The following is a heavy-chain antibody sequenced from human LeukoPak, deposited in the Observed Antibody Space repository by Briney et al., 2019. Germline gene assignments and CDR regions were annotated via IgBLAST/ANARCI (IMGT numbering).Heavy chain of an antibody. J-gene: IGHJ4*02. D-gene: IGHD5-18*01. Sequence: SETLSLTCTVSGGSVSSGSYYWSWIRQPPGKGLEWIGYIYYNGGTNYNPSLKSRVTISIDTSTNQFSLRLNSMTAADTAVYYCARVLRAASWRSYDYWGQGSLVTVSS. CDR3: ARVLRAASWRSYDY. CDR1: GGSVSSGSYY. CDR2: IYYNGGT. V-gene: IGHV4-61*01.